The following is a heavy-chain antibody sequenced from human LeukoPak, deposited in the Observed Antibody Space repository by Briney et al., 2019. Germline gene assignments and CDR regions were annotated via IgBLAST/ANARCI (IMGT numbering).Heavy chain of an antibody. V-gene: IGHV1-18*04. CDR3: AIYQGATSADY. D-gene: IGHD4/OR15-4a*01. Sequence: ASVKVSCKASGYTFTGYYMHWVRQAPGQGLEWMGWISAYNGNTNYAQKLQGRVTMTTDTSTSTAYMELRSLRSDDTAVYYCAIYQGATSADYWGQGTLVTVSS. CDR1: GYTFTGYY. J-gene: IGHJ4*02. CDR2: ISAYNGNT.